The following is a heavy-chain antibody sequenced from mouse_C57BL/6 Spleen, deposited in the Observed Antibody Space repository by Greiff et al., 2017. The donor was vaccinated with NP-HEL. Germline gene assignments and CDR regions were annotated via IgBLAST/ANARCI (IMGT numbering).Heavy chain of an antibody. CDR3: ARGGTSTVVGGAMDY. Sequence: EVQLHQSGPELVKPGASVKISCKASGYSFTDYNMNWVKQSNGKSLEWIGVINPNYGTTSYNQKFKGKATLTVDQSSSTAYMQLNSLTSEDSAVYYCARGGTSTVVGGAMDYWGQGTSVTVSS. CDR2: INPNYGTT. J-gene: IGHJ4*01. V-gene: IGHV1-39*01. D-gene: IGHD1-1*01. CDR1: GYSFTDYN.